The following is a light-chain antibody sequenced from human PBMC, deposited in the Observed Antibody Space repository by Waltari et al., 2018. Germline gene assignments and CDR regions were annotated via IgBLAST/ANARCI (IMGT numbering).Light chain of an antibody. J-gene: IGLJ3*02. CDR3: QSYDTSLSHTWV. CDR1: TSNIGAGYD. V-gene: IGLV1-40*01. Sequence: QSVLTQPPSVSGAPGQRVTISCTGGTSNIGAGYDVHWYQQFPGTAPKLLIIGTTKRPAGVPDRFSGSKSGTSASLAIIGLQAEDEAEYYCQSYDTSLSHTWVFGGGTKLTVL. CDR2: GTT.